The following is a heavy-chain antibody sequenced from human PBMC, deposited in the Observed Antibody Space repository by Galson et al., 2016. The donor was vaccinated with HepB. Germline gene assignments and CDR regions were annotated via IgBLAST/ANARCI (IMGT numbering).Heavy chain of an antibody. D-gene: IGHD1-26*01. Sequence: QSGAEVKKPGESLKISCKGSGYRFTSYWIGWVRQMPGKGLEWMGNIYPGDSDTRYSPSFQGQVTISADKSISTAYLQWSSLKASDTAIYYCARRDPRGGSAYQFDYWGQGTLVTVSS. CDR3: ARRDPRGGSAYQFDY. CDR2: IYPGDSDT. J-gene: IGHJ4*02. V-gene: IGHV5-51*01. CDR1: GYRFTSYW.